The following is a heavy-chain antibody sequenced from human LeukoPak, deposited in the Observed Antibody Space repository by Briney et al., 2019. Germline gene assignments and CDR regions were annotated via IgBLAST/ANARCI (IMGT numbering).Heavy chain of an antibody. V-gene: IGHV3-15*01. J-gene: IGHJ4*02. D-gene: IGHD1-26*01. CDR3: TTVYSGSYGY. CDR1: GFTFSSYA. CDR2: IKSKTDGGTT. Sequence: GGSLRLSCVASGFTFSSYAMTWVRQAPGKGLEWVGRIKSKTDGGTTDYAAPVKGRFTISRDDSKNTLYLQMNSLKTEDTAVYYCTTVYSGSYGYWGQGTLVTVSS.